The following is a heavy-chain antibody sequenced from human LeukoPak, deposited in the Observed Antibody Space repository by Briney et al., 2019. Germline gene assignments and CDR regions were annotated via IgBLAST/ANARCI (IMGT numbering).Heavy chain of an antibody. CDR2: IYYSGST. V-gene: IGHV4-31*11. Sequence: PSETLSLTCAVSGGSISSGGYYWSWIRQHPGKGLEWIGYIYYSGSTDYNPSLKSRFTMSVDTSKNQFSLKLSSVTAADTAVYYCASADYDMAFDIWGQGTMVTVSS. J-gene: IGHJ3*02. CDR1: GGSISSGGYY. D-gene: IGHD3-9*01. CDR3: ASADYDMAFDI.